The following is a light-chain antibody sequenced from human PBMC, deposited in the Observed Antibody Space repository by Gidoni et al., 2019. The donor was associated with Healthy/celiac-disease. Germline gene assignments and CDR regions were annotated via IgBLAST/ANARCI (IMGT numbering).Light chain of an antibody. CDR2: HAS. CDR3: QQYKRYPWT. V-gene: IGKV1-16*02. CDR1: QDIRNN. Sequence: DIQITQSPSSLSASVGDRVTITCRASQDIRNNLAWFQQKPGKAPKSLIFHASNLQSGVPSKFSGSGSGKDFTLNISSLQPEDVATYYCQQYKRYPWTFGQXTKVEIK. J-gene: IGKJ1*01.